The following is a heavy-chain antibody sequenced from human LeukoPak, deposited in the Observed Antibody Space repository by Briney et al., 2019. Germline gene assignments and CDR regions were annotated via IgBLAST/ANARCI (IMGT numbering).Heavy chain of an antibody. Sequence: PGGSLRLSCAASGFTFSSYWMSWFRQAPGKGLEWVANIKQDGSEKYYVDSVKGRFTISRDNAKNSLYLQMNSLRAEDTAVYYCARVGYSYGPYYYYYMDVWGKGTTVTVSS. CDR1: GFTFSSYW. CDR3: ARVGYSYGPYYYYYMDV. CDR2: IKQDGSEK. J-gene: IGHJ6*03. V-gene: IGHV3-7*01. D-gene: IGHD5-18*01.